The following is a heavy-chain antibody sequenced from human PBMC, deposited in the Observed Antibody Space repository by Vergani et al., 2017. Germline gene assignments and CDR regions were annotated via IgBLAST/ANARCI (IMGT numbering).Heavy chain of an antibody. CDR1: GFTFSSYA. Sequence: QVQLVESGGGVVQPGRSLRLSCAASGFTFSSYAMHWVRQAPGKGLEWVAVISYDGSNKYYADSVKGRFTISRDNSKNTLHLQMNSLRAEETAVYYCARSDGDYEARWXFDLWGRGTLVTVSS. J-gene: IGHJ2*01. V-gene: IGHV3-30-3*01. CDR2: ISYDGSNK. D-gene: IGHD4-17*01. CDR3: ARSDGDYEARWXFDL.